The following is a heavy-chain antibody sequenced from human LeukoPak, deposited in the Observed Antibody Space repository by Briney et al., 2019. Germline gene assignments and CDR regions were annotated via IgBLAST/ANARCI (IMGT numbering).Heavy chain of an antibody. V-gene: IGHV4-34*01. Sequence: SETLSLTCAVYGGSFSGFYWSWIRQPPGKGLEWIGEINHSGSTNYNPSLKSRVTISVDTSKNQFSLKLCSVTAADTAVYYCARLGYYYYYGMDVWGQGTTVTVSS. CDR3: ARLGYYYYYGMDV. CDR1: GGSFSGFY. CDR2: INHSGST. J-gene: IGHJ6*02.